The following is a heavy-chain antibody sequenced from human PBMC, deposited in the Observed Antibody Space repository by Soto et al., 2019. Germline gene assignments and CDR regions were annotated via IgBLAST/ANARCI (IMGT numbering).Heavy chain of an antibody. J-gene: IGHJ6*02. D-gene: IGHD2-2*01. V-gene: IGHV1-18*01. CDR1: GYSFRRYG. Sequence: QVHLVQSGAEVKQPGASVKVSCKASGYSFRRYGFIWVRQAPGQGLEWMGWISGLNGDTNYARSRQGRATMMIDTSTATVYMELRSLRSDDTAVYYCARAEAYSSTWYAMDVWGQGTAVTVSS. CDR2: ISGLNGDT. CDR3: ARAEAYSSTWYAMDV.